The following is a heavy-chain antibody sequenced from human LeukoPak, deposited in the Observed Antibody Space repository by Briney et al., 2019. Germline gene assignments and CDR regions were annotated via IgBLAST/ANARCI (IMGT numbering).Heavy chain of an antibody. Sequence: GGSLRLSCAASGFTFSNYTMSWVRQAAGKGLEWVSTISGSGRSTYYTDSVKGRFTISRDNAKNSLYLQMSNLRAEDTAVYFCARGGGLDVWGQGATVTVSS. CDR2: ISGSGRST. V-gene: IGHV3-23*01. CDR1: GFTFSNYT. CDR3: ARGGGLDV. J-gene: IGHJ6*02. D-gene: IGHD3-16*01.